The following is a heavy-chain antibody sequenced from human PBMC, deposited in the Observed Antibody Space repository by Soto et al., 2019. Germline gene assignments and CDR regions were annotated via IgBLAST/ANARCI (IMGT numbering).Heavy chain of an antibody. J-gene: IGHJ6*02. CDR3: ARAYVPAAKYSTMDYYYYGMDV. CDR2: IITIFGTA. Sequence: QVQLVQSGAEVKKPGSSVKVSCKASGGTFSSYAISWVRQAPGHGLEWMGGIITIFGTANYAQKFQGRVTITADESTSTAYMELSRLISEDTAVYYCARAYVPAAKYSTMDYYYYGMDVWGQGTTVTVSS. D-gene: IGHD2-2*01. V-gene: IGHV1-69*01. CDR1: GGTFSSYA.